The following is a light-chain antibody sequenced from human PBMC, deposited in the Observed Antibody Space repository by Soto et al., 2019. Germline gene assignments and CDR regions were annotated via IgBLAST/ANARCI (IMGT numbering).Light chain of an antibody. CDR2: KAS. Sequence: DIQITQYTTTLSASVGDRVIIICRASQSISSWLAWYQQKPGKAPKLLIYKASSLESGVPSRFSGSGSGTEFTLTICSLQPDDFATYYCQLNNTYLWTLGQGTNV. CDR3: QLNNTYLWT. CDR1: QSISSW. J-gene: IGKJ1*01. V-gene: IGKV1-5*03.